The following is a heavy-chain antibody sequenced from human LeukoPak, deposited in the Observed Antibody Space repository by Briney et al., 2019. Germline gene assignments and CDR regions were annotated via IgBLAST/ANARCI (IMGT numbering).Heavy chain of an antibody. Sequence: PSQTLSLTCTVSGGSISSGGYYWSWIRQHPGKGLEWIGYIYYSGSTYYNPSLKSRVTISVDTSKNQFSLKLSSVTAADTAVYYCARDFNYGGTFDYWGQGTLSPSPQ. J-gene: IGHJ4*02. CDR2: IYYSGST. CDR3: ARDFNYGGTFDY. CDR1: GGSISSGGYY. V-gene: IGHV4-31*03. D-gene: IGHD4-23*01.